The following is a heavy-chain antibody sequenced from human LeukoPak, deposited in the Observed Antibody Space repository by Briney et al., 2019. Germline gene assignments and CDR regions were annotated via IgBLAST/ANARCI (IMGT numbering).Heavy chain of an antibody. J-gene: IGHJ4*02. Sequence: GGSLRLSCAASGFTFSDYYMSWIRQAPGKGLEWVAVISYDGSNKYYADSVKGRFTISRDNSKNTLYLQMNSLRAEDTAVYYCAKGDGYNSYFDYWGQGTLVTVSS. D-gene: IGHD5-24*01. CDR3: AKGDGYNSYFDY. CDR1: GFTFSDYY. V-gene: IGHV3-30*18. CDR2: ISYDGSNK.